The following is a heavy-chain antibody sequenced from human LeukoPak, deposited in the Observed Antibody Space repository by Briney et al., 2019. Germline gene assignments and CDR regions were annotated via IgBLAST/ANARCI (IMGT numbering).Heavy chain of an antibody. Sequence: SVKVSCKASVGTFISYAISWVRQAPGHGLEWMGGIIPLFGTAHNAHRFQGRVTITADKSTSTAYMELSSLRSEDTAVYYCARDSIAANGYYYYMDVWGKGTTVTVSS. J-gene: IGHJ6*03. D-gene: IGHD6-6*01. V-gene: IGHV1-69*06. CDR3: ARDSIAANGYYYYMDV. CDR2: IIPLFGTA. CDR1: VGTFISYA.